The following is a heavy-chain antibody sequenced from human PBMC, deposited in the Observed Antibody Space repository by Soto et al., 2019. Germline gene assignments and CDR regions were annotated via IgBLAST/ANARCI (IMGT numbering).Heavy chain of an antibody. Sequence: QITLKESGPTLVKPTQPLTLTCTFSGFSLSTSAMGVGWIRQPPGKALEWLALIYWNDQRYSPSLRSRLTITKDTSSNQVVLTMTNMDPVDTATYYCARWDLLLSWDYWGQGTLVTVSS. D-gene: IGHD1-26*01. CDR1: GFSLSTSAMG. CDR2: IYWNDQ. V-gene: IGHV2-5*01. J-gene: IGHJ4*02. CDR3: ARWDLLLSWDY.